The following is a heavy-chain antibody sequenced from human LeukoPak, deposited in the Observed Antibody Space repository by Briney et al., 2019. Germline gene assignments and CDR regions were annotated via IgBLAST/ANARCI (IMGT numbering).Heavy chain of an antibody. CDR1: GGSISSYY. CDR2: IYYSGST. CDR3: ARNVLRYFDWFDY. Sequence: SETLSLTCTVSGGSISSYYWSWIRQPPGKGLEGIGYIYYSGSTNYNPSLKSRVTISVDTSKNQFSLKLSSVTAADTAVYYCARNVLRYFDWFDYWGQGTLVTVSS. D-gene: IGHD3-9*01. J-gene: IGHJ4*02. V-gene: IGHV4-59*08.